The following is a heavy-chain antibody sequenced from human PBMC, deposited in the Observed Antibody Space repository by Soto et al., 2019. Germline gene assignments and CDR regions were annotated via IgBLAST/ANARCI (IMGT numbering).Heavy chain of an antibody. CDR3: ARGGGSPYRSSWLDS. CDR2: ISGYNSNT. Sequence: QVQLVQSGAEVKKPGASVKVSCKASGYRFTGFGISWVRQAPGQGLEWVGWISGYNSNTDAAEKVQGRVTMTTDTSTSTAYMELRSLRSDDTAVYFCARGGGSPYRSSWLDSWGQGTLVTVSS. D-gene: IGHD6-13*01. V-gene: IGHV1-18*01. CDR1: GYRFTGFG. J-gene: IGHJ4*02.